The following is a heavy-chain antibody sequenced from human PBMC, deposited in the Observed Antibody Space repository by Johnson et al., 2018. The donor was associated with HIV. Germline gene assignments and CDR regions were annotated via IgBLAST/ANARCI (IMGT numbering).Heavy chain of an antibody. CDR1: GFTFSSYA. CDR2: IYDDGSYK. V-gene: IGHV3-30*04. D-gene: IGHD3-22*01. Sequence: QVYLVESGGGVVQPGRSLRLSCAASGFTFSSYAMHWVRQAPGKGLEWVAVIYDDGSYKHYAESVKGRFTISRDNSKKTLYLQMNSLRTEDTAVYYCAKETRDSRSAFDIWGQGTLVTVSS. CDR3: AKETRDSRSAFDI. J-gene: IGHJ3*02.